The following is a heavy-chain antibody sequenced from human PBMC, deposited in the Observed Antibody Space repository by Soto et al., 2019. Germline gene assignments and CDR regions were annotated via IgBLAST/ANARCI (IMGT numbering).Heavy chain of an antibody. CDR3: ARTVGAAYYFDF. J-gene: IGHJ4*02. V-gene: IGHV4-4*07. CDR2: IYTSGST. Sequence: QVQLQESGPGLVKPSATLSLTCTVSGDSMSKYYWSWIRQPAGKGLEWIGRIYTSGSTNYNPSLKSQVNMSIDTSNNHFSLNLKSVTAADAAVYYCARTVGAAYYFDFWGQGALVTVSS. CDR1: GDSMSKYY. D-gene: IGHD1-26*01.